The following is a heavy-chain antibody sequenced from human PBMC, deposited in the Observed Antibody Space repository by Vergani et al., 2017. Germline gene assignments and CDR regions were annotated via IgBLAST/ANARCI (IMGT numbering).Heavy chain of an antibody. CDR2: IHYSGST. D-gene: IGHD3-22*01. CDR1: GFSISSGFD. CDR3: ARGDNSGYYFRDYFDF. J-gene: IGHJ4*02. V-gene: IGHV4-38-2*01. Sequence: QVQLQQWGAGVVKPSETLSLTCGVSGFSISSGFDWGWIRQPPGKGLEWIGSIHYSGSTHYNPSLESRVTISVDPSKNQFSLKLNSMTAADTAIYYCARGDNSGYYFRDYFDFWGQGTLVTVSS.